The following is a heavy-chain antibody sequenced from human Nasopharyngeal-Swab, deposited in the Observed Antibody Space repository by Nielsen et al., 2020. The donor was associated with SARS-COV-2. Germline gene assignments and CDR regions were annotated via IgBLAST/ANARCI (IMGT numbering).Heavy chain of an antibody. CDR3: ARVTWQLVGYYYYYGMDV. CDR2: SSVYNGNT. D-gene: IGHD1-26*01. J-gene: IGHJ6*02. Sequence: ASVKVSCKASGYTFTNYGISWVRQAPGEGLEWMGWSSVYNGNTNYGQRVQGRVTMTTDTSTNTAYMELSSLRSDDTAVYYCARVTWQLVGYYYYYGMDVWGQGTTVTVSS. CDR1: GYTFTNYG. V-gene: IGHV1-18*01.